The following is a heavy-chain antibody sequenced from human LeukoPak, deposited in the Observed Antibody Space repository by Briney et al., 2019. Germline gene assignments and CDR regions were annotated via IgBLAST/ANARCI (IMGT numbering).Heavy chain of an antibody. CDR1: GYTLTELS. CDR3: ATPRSYYYDSSGYYSLDY. CDR2: FDPEDGET. V-gene: IGHV1-24*01. Sequence: ASVKVSCKVSGYTLTELSMHWVRQAPGKGLEWMGGFDPEDGETIYAQKFQGRVTMTEDTSTDTAYMELSSLRSEDTAVYYCATPRSYYYDSSGYYSLDYWGQGTLVTVSS. J-gene: IGHJ4*02. D-gene: IGHD3-22*01.